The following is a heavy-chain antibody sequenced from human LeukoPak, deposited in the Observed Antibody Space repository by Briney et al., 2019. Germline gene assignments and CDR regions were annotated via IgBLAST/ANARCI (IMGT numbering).Heavy chain of an antibody. CDR3: AREVNWFDP. CDR1: GFTFSSYE. CDR2: ISSSGSTI. V-gene: IGHV3-48*03. J-gene: IGHJ5*02. Sequence: PGGSLRLSCAASGFTFSSYEMNWVRQAPGKGLEWVSYISSSGSTIYYADSAKGRFTISRDNAMNSLYLQMNSLRAEDTAVYYCAREVNWFDPWGQGTLVTVSS.